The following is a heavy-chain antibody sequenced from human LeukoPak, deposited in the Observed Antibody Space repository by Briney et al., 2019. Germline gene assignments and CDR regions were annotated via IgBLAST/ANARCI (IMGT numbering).Heavy chain of an antibody. CDR2: IIPIFGTA. J-gene: IGHJ4*02. CDR1: GGTFSSYA. V-gene: IGHV1-69*05. CDR3: ARAYYYDSSGYYLLY. Sequence: SVKVSCKASGGTFSSYAISWVRQAPGQGLEWMGGIIPIFGTANYAQKFQGRVTITTDESTSTAYMELSSLRSEDTAVYYCARAYYYDSSGYYLLYWSQGTLVTVSS. D-gene: IGHD3-22*01.